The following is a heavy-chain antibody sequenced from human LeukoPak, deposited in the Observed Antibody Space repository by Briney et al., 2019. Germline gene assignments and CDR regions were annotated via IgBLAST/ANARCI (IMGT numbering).Heavy chain of an antibody. V-gene: IGHV3-33*06. CDR3: AKDTSSPIFGVAYYLDS. J-gene: IGHJ4*02. CDR2: IWYDGTNK. Sequence: GGSLRLSCAASGFTFSSYGMHWVRQAPGKGLEWVAVIWYDGTNKYYADSVKGRFTISRDNSKNTLYLQMNSLRAEDTAVYYCAKDTSSPIFGVAYYLDSWGQGTLVTVSS. CDR1: GFTFSSYG. D-gene: IGHD3-3*01.